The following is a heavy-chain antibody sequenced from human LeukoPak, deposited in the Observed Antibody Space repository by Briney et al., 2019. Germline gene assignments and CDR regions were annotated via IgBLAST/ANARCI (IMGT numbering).Heavy chain of an antibody. CDR1: GGSFSGYY. D-gene: IGHD4-23*01. J-gene: IGHJ3*02. V-gene: IGHV4-34*01. Sequence: SETLSLTCAVYGGSFSGYYWSWIRQPPGKGLEWIGEINHSGSTNYNPSLKSRVTISVDTSKNQFSLKLSSVTAADTAVYYCAGVRDYGGNSLGAFDIWGQGTMVTVSS. CDR2: INHSGST. CDR3: AGVRDYGGNSLGAFDI.